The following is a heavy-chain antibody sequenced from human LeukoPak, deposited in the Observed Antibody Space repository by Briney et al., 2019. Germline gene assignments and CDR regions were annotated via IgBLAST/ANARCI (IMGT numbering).Heavy chain of an antibody. CDR3: AGEGSLSSSDAFDI. D-gene: IGHD6-6*01. V-gene: IGHV3-13*01. CDR2: IGIAGNT. CDR1: GFTFSNYE. Sequence: GGSLRLSCAASGFTFSNYEMHWVRLVLGKGLEWVSAIGIAGNTFYAGSVKGRFTISRENAKNSFHLQMNSLGAGDTAVYYCAGEGSLSSSDAFDIRGQGTMVTVSS. J-gene: IGHJ3*02.